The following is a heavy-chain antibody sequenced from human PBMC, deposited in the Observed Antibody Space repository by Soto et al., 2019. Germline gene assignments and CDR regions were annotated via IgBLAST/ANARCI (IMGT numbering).Heavy chain of an antibody. J-gene: IGHJ5*02. CDR3: AHSRDVCSGGSCYSGWFDP. V-gene: IGHV2-5*01. CDR2: IYWNDDK. D-gene: IGHD2-15*01. Sequence: ASGPTLVNPTQTLTLTCTFSGFSLSTSGVGVGWIRQPPGKALEWLALIYWNDDKRYSPSLKSRLTITKDTSKNQVVLTMTNMDPVDTATYYCAHSRDVCSGGSCYSGWFDPWGQGTLVTVSS. CDR1: GFSLSTSGVG.